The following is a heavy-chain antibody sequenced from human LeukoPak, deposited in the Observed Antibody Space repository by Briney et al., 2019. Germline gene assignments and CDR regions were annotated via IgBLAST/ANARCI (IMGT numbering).Heavy chain of an antibody. CDR3: ARHVIRAFDI. Sequence: SETLSLTCTVSGGSISSSSYYWGWIRQPPGKGLEWIGSIYYSGSTYYNPSLKSRVTISVDTSKNQFSLKLSSVTAADTAVYYCARHVIRAFDIRGQGTMVTVSS. J-gene: IGHJ3*02. CDR1: GGSISSSSYY. V-gene: IGHV4-39*01. CDR2: IYYSGST.